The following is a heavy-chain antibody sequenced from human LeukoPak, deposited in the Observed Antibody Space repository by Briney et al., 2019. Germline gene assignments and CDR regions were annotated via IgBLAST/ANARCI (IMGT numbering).Heavy chain of an antibody. V-gene: IGHV4-34*01. D-gene: IGHD3-22*01. CDR2: INHSGST. J-gene: IGHJ4*02. CDR1: GGSFTNYY. Sequence: SETLSLTCAVYGGSFTNYYWSWIRQPPGKGLEWIGEINHSGSTKYNPSLKSRVTISLDTSKTQFSLKLSSVTAADTAVYYCARARSSGYPDYWGQGTLVTVSS. CDR3: ARARSSGYPDY.